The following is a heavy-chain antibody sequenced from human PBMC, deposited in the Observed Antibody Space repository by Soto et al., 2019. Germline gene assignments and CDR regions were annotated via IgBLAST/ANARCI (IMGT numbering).Heavy chain of an antibody. J-gene: IGHJ4*02. CDR3: ARGGIAAAGTGFDY. CDR2: INAGNGNT. D-gene: IGHD6-13*01. CDR1: GYTFTSYA. V-gene: IGHV1-3*01. Sequence: ASVKVSCKSSGYTFTSYAMYCVRQAPGQRLEWMGWINAGNGNTKYSQKFQGRVTITADKSTSTAYMELSSLRSEDTAVYYCARGGIAAAGTGFDYWGQGTLVTVSS.